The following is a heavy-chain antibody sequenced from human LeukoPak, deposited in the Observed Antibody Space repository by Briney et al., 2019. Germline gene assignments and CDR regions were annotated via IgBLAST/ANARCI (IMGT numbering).Heavy chain of an antibody. J-gene: IGHJ3*02. CDR2: IRSKAKSYAT. CDR3: THYYDGSGYYGAFDS. V-gene: IGHV3-73*01. Sequence: GGSLRLSCAASGFTFSDSAVHWVRQASGKGLEWVGRIRSKAKSYATAYAASVKGRFTISRDDSETTAYLQMNSLKTEDTAVYYCTHYYDGSGYYGAFDSWGQGTMVTVSS. D-gene: IGHD3-22*01. CDR1: GFTFSDSA.